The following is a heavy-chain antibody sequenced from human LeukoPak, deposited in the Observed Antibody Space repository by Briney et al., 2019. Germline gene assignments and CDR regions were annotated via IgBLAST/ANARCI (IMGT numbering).Heavy chain of an antibody. Sequence: SGTLSLTCTVSGASIISDNWWSWVRQSPGKGLEWIGEIWYSGTTNYNPSLKSRLTLSVDTSSNHFSLRLTSVTAADTAVYYCMGADYGGRWGQGTLVTVSS. D-gene: IGHD4-17*01. J-gene: IGHJ4*02. CDR2: IWYSGTT. V-gene: IGHV4-4*02. CDR1: GASIISDNW. CDR3: MGADYGGR.